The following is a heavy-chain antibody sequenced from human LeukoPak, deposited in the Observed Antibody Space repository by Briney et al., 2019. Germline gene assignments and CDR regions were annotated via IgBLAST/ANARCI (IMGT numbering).Heavy chain of an antibody. D-gene: IGHD3-3*01. J-gene: IGHJ6*03. V-gene: IGHV3-11*04. CDR1: GFIFSDYY. CDR3: ARSGYVYYDMDV. CDR2: ISSSGSTI. Sequence: PGGSLRLSCAASGFIFSDYYMNWIRQAPGKGLEWVSYISSSGSTIYYADSVKGRFTISRDNAKNSLNLQMNSLRAEDTAVYYCARSGYVYYDMDVWGRGTTVTVSS.